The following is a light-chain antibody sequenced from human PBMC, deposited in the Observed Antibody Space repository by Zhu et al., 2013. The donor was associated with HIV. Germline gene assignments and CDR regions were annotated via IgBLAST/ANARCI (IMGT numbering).Light chain of an antibody. CDR1: QSISSY. CDR3: QHLNSYPIT. J-gene: IGKJ4*01. CDR2: AAS. Sequence: DIQMTQSPSSLSASVGDRVTITCRASQSISSYLNWYQQKPGKAPKLLIYAASSLQSGVPSRFSGSGSGTEFTLTISSLQPEDCATYYCQHLNSYPITFGGGTKVEIK. V-gene: IGKV1-39*01.